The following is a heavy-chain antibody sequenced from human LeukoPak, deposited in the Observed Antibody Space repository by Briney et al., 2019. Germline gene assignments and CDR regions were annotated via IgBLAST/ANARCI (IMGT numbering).Heavy chain of an antibody. CDR3: ARHIPFDC. Sequence: GGSLRLSCAASGFTFSSSSMNWVCQAPEKGLEWVSYIRTSGGTIYYADSVKGRFTISRDNAKSSLYLQMDSLRAENTAVYYGARHIPFDCWGQGTLVTVSS. CDR2: IRTSGGTI. V-gene: IGHV3-48*01. D-gene: IGHD2-21*01. CDR1: GFTFSSSS. J-gene: IGHJ4*02.